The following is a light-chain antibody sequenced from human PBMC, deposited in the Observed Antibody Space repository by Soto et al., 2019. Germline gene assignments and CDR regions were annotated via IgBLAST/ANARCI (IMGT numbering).Light chain of an antibody. V-gene: IGKV1-5*01. J-gene: IGKJ1*01. CDR2: DAS. Sequence: DIQMTQSPSTLSASVGDRVTITCRASQSISSWLAWYQQKPGKAPKRLIYDASSWESGVPSRLSGSGSGTVFAITISCLKPDEFATDYSHHYNRYSTFGKGTQVAIK. CDR3: HHYNRYST. CDR1: QSISSW.